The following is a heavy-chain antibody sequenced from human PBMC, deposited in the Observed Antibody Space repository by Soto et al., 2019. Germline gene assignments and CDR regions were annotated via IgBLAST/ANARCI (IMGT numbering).Heavy chain of an antibody. CDR1: GGSFSGYY. Sequence: SETLSLTCAVYGGSFSGYYLSWIRQPPGKGLECIGEINHSGSTNYNPSLKSRVTISVDTSKNQFSLKLSSVTAADTAVYYCARGSRIAAAGTRGAFDIWGQGTMVTV. J-gene: IGHJ3*02. CDR3: ARGSRIAAAGTRGAFDI. CDR2: INHSGST. V-gene: IGHV4-34*01. D-gene: IGHD6-13*01.